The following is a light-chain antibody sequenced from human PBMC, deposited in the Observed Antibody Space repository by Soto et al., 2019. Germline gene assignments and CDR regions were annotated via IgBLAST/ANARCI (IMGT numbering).Light chain of an antibody. CDR2: EVG. J-gene: IGLJ3*02. CDR1: ISDVGGSNR. V-gene: IGLV2-14*01. Sequence: QSVLTQPASVTGSPGQSITISCTGTISDVGGSNRVSWYRHYPGTAPKLIIYEVGNRPSGISDRFSASKSGDTAPLILSGLQPEDEADYYCSSHTIANSWVFGGGTKVT. CDR3: SSHTIANSWV.